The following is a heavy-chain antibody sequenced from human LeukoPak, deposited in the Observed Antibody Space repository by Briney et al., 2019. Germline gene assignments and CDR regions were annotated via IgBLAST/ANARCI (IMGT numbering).Heavy chain of an antibody. CDR1: GGSISSISYY. CDR2: IKHSGGT. D-gene: IGHD1-26*01. Sequence: PSETLSLTCTVSGGSISSISYYWSWIRQPPGKGLEWIGEIKHSGGTNYSPSLKSRVTISVDTSKSQFSLKLTSVTAADTAVYYCTRRVGVRAPFDYWGQGTLVTVSS. CDR3: TRRVGVRAPFDY. V-gene: IGHV4-39*07. J-gene: IGHJ4*02.